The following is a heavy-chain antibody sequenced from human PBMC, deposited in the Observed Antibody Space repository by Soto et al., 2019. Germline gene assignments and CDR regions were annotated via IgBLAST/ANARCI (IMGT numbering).Heavy chain of an antibody. Sequence: SETLSLTCAVYGGTFSGYYWSWIRQPPGKGLEWIVETNHSGSTNYNPSLKSRATISVDTSKNQFSLKLSSVTAADTAVYYCARGWGSGRRGYSCYDYHYYYGMDVWGQGTTVTVSS. D-gene: IGHD5-12*01. CDR1: GGTFSGYY. CDR2: TNHSGST. J-gene: IGHJ6*02. CDR3: ARGWGSGRRGYSCYDYHYYYGMDV. V-gene: IGHV4-34*01.